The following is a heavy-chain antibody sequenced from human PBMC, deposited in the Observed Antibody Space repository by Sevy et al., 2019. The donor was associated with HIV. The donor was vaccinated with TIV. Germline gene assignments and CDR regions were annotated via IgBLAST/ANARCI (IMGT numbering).Heavy chain of an antibody. D-gene: IGHD3-16*01. V-gene: IGHV4-59*01. CDR2: LHGSGIT. CDR1: GDSISSSF. Sequence: SETLSLTCTVSGDSISSSFWSWIRQPPGKGLEWIGYLHGSGITSYNPSLKNRVTLSVDTSKNQFSLRLSSVTAADTAVYYCARDYYDTTPRGFDPWCQGTLVTVSS. J-gene: IGHJ5*02. CDR3: ARDYYDTTPRGFDP.